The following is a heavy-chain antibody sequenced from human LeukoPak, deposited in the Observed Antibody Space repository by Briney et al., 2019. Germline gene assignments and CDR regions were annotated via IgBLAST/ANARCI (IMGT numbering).Heavy chain of an antibody. D-gene: IGHD3-22*01. V-gene: IGHV4-59*12. CDR1: GGSISSYY. J-gene: IGHJ4*02. CDR3: AREGYYDSSGYYLGRQGFDY. CDR2: IYYSGST. Sequence: SETLSLTCTVSGGSISSYYWSWIRQPPGKGLEWIGSIYYSGSTYYNPSLKSRVTISVDTSKNQFSLKLSSVTAADTAVYYCAREGYYDSSGYYLGRQGFDYWGQGTLVTVSS.